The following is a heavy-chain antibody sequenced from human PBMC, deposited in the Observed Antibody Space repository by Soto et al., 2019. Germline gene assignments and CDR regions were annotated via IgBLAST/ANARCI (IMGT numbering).Heavy chain of an antibody. CDR2: IDPSDSYT. V-gene: IGHV5-10-1*03. CDR1: GYSFTSYW. D-gene: IGHD4-17*01. Sequence: EVQLVQSGAEVKKPGESLRISCKGSGYSFTSYWISWVRQMPGKGLEWMGRIDPSDSYTNYSTSFQGHVTISADKFISTVYVQESGLSASDVAMYYCATRITDTVTSLFDTWGDGSLVT. CDR3: ATRITDTVTSLFDT. J-gene: IGHJ5*01.